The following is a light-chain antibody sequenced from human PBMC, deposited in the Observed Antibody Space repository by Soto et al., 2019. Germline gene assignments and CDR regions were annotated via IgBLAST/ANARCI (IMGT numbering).Light chain of an antibody. CDR3: QQYGSSGT. Sequence: EIVLTQSPATLSLSPGERATLSCRASQSVSRYLAWYQQKPGQAPRLLIYDASSRATGIPDRFSGGGSGTDFTLTISRLEPEDFAVYYCQQYGSSGTFGQGTKVDIK. CDR2: DAS. J-gene: IGKJ1*01. CDR1: QSVSRY. V-gene: IGKV3-20*01.